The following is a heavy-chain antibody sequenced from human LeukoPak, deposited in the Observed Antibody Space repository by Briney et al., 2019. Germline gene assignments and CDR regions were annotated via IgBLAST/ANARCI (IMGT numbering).Heavy chain of an antibody. Sequence: GGSLRLSCAASGFTFSSYAMSWVRQAPGKGLEWVSGITGSGGSTYYADSVTGRFTISRDNSKNTLYLQMNSLRAEDTAIYYCLWSQHFDYWGQGTLVTVSS. J-gene: IGHJ4*02. CDR3: LWSQHFDY. V-gene: IGHV3-23*01. CDR2: ITGSGGST. D-gene: IGHD3-10*01. CDR1: GFTFSSYA.